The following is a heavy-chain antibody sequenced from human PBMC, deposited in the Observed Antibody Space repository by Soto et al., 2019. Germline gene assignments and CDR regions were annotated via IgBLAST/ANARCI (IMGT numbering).Heavy chain of an antibody. V-gene: IGHV5-51*01. CDR2: IYPGDSDT. CDR1: GYSFTSYW. J-gene: IGHJ6*02. D-gene: IGHD6-19*01. CDR3: ARQSVAGHYYYYGMDV. Sequence: GESLKICCKVSGYSFTSYWIGWVRQMPGKGLEWMGIIYPGDSDTRYSPSFQGQVTISADKSISTAYLQWSSLKASDTAMYYCARQSVAGHYYYYGMDVWGQGTTVTVSS.